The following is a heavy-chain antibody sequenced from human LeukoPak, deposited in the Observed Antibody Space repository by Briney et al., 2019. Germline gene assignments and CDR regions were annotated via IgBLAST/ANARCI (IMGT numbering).Heavy chain of an antibody. CDR2: ISGSGGST. CDR1: GFTFSSYA. D-gene: IGHD2-2*01. Sequence: GGSLRLSCAASGFTFSSYATSWVRQAPGKGLEWVSAISGSGGSTYYADSVKGRFTISRDNSKNALYLQMNSLRAEDTAVYYCAKDLLAGYRSSTSCQGGGFDYWGQGTLVTVSS. CDR3: AKDLLAGYRSSTSCQGGGFDY. J-gene: IGHJ4*02. V-gene: IGHV3-23*01.